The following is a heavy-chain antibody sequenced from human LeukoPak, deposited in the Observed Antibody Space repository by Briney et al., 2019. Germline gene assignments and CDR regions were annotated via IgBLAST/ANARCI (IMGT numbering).Heavy chain of an antibody. Sequence: GSSVKVSCKASGGTFSSYAISWVRQAPGQGLEWMGRIIPILGIANYAQKFQGRVTITADKSTSTAYMELSSLRSEDTAVYYCARVIVPAAMPDYYYGMDVWGQGTTVTVSS. CDR1: GGTFSSYA. D-gene: IGHD2-2*01. CDR3: ARVIVPAAMPDYYYGMDV. V-gene: IGHV1-69*04. CDR2: IIPILGIA. J-gene: IGHJ6*02.